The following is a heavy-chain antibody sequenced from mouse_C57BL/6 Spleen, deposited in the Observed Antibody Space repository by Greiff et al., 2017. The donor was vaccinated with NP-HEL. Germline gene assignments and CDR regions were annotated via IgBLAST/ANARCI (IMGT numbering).Heavy chain of an antibody. CDR3: ARRVTTVVATDAMDY. Sequence: QVQLQQSGPELVKPGASVKISCKASGYAFSSSWMNWVQQRPGKGLEWIGRIYPGDGDTNYNGKFKGKATLTADKSSSTAYMQLSSLTSEDSAVYFCARRVTTVVATDAMDYWGQGTSVTVSS. CDR2: IYPGDGDT. J-gene: IGHJ4*01. V-gene: IGHV1-82*01. D-gene: IGHD1-1*01. CDR1: GYAFSSSW.